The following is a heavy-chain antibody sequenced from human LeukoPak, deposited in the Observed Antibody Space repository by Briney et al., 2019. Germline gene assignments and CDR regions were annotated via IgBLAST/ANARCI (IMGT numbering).Heavy chain of an antibody. J-gene: IGHJ4*02. CDR2: INPNSGGT. CDR1: GYTFTGYY. CDR3: ARMITYYYDSSGYYKTTTGGYFDY. Sequence: ASVNVSCKASGYTFTGYYMHWVRQAPGQGLEWMGWINPNSGGTNYAQKFQGRVTMTRDTSISTAYMELSRLRSDDTAVYYCARMITYYYDSSGYYKTTTGGYFDYWGQGTLVTVSS. D-gene: IGHD3-22*01. V-gene: IGHV1-2*02.